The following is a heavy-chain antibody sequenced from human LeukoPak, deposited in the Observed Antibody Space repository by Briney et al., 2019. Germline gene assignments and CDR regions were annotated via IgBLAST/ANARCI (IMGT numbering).Heavy chain of an antibody. CDR1: GGSISSYY. V-gene: IGHV4-59*01. J-gene: IGHJ5*02. Sequence: PSETLSLTCTVSGGSISSYYWSWIRQPPGKGLEWIGYIYYSGSTNYNPSLKSRVTISVDTPKNQFSLKLSSVTAADTAVYYCARHRYYYDGSGYYYQPWGQGTLVTVSS. D-gene: IGHD3-22*01. CDR3: ARHRYYYDGSGYYYQP. CDR2: IYYSGST.